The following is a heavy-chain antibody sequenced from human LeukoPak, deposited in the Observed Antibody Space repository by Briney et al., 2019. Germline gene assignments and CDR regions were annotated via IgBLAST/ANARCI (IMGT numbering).Heavy chain of an antibody. D-gene: IGHD3-22*01. J-gene: IGHJ4*02. CDR3: AREWGHYDSSGYSPTDY. V-gene: IGHV1-2*02. CDR2: INPNSGGT. Sequence: ASVKVSCKASGYTFTGYYMHWVRQAPGQGLEWMGWINPNSGGTNYAQKFQGRVTMTRDTSISTAYMELSRLRSDDTAVYYCAREWGHYDSSGYSPTDYWGQGTLVTVSS. CDR1: GYTFTGYY.